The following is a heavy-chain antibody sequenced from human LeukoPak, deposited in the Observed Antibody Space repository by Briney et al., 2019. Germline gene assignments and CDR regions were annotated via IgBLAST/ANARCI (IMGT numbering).Heavy chain of an antibody. CDR1: GYPFTTSW. D-gene: IGHD5-24*01. J-gene: IGHJ4*02. V-gene: IGHV5-51*01. CDR3: AIINHPDGRVY. Sequence: GESLKISCQGFGYPFTTSWIGWVRQLPGKGLEWTAIIYTGNSDAKYSPSFQGQVSISTDRSISTAYLHWSSLKASDTAIYYCAIINHPDGRVYWGQGTLVTVSS. CDR2: IYTGNSDA.